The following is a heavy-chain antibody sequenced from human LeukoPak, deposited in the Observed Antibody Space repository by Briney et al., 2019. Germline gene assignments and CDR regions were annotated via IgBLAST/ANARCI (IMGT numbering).Heavy chain of an antibody. CDR2: ISGSGGST. CDR3: AKAGGIAVAGTYYYGMDV. CDR1: GFTFSSYA. Sequence: PGGSLRLSCAASGFTFSSYAMSWVRQAPGKGLEWVSAISGSGGSTYYADSVKGRFTISRDNSKNTLYLQMNSLRAEDTAVYYCAKAGGIAVAGTYYYGMDVWGQGTTVTVSS. V-gene: IGHV3-23*01. J-gene: IGHJ6*02. D-gene: IGHD6-19*01.